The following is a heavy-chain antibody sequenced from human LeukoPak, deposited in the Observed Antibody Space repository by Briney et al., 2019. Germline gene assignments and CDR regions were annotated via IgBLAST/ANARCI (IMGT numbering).Heavy chain of an antibody. Sequence: GGSLRLSCAASGFTFSSYSMNWVRQAPGKGLECVSSISSSSYIYYADSVKGRFTISRDNAKNSLYLQMNSLRAEDTAVYYCARGYDFWSGYPGYWGQGTLVTVSS. CDR2: ISSSSYI. CDR1: GFTFSSYS. D-gene: IGHD3-3*01. J-gene: IGHJ4*02. CDR3: ARGYDFWSGYPGY. V-gene: IGHV3-21*01.